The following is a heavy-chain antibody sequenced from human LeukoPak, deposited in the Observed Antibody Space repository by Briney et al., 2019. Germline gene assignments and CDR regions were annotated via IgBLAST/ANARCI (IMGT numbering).Heavy chain of an antibody. D-gene: IGHD5-18*01. V-gene: IGHV3-74*01. J-gene: IGHJ4*02. Sequence: GGSLRLSCAASGFXFRSYWIHWVRQAPGKGLVWVSRINSDGSSTSYADSVKGRFTISRDNAKNTLYLQMNGLRAEDTAVYYCARVPPGDSYGNYWGQGTLVTVSS. CDR3: ARVPPGDSYGNY. CDR2: INSDGSST. CDR1: GFXFRSYW.